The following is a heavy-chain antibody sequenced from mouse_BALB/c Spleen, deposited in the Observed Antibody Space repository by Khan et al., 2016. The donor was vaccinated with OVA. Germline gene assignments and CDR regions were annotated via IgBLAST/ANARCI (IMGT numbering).Heavy chain of an antibody. CDR3: VREASNGDFALAY. Sequence: VRLQQSGPDLVKPGASVKMSCKASGYTFTNYVMNWVKQKPGQGLEWIGYINPYNDGIRYNEKFKGKATLTLDKSSSTAYMELSSLTSEDSAVYYAVREASNGDFALAYWGQGTLVTVSA. V-gene: IGHV1S136*01. CDR2: INPYNDGI. D-gene: IGHD4-1*01. CDR1: GYTFTNYV. J-gene: IGHJ3*01.